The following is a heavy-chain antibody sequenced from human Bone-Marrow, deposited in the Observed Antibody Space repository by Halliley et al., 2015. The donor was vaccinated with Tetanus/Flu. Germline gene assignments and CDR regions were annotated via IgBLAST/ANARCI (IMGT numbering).Heavy chain of an antibody. J-gene: IGHJ4*02. CDR2: VYSSGSP. D-gene: IGHD1-26*01. CDR3: ARGRSGTYNSAFES. V-gene: IGHV4-59*09. Sequence: WIGFVYSSGSPNYNPPLKSRVPMSVDTSKKQFSLKLTSVTAADTAVYYCARGRSGTYNSAFESWGQGAPVTVSS.